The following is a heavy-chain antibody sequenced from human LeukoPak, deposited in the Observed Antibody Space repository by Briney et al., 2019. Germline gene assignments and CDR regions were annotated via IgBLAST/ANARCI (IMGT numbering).Heavy chain of an antibody. V-gene: IGHV4-59*01. CDR3: ARGIQLWLPTNWFAP. D-gene: IGHD5-18*01. Sequence: PSETLSLTCTVSGGSISSFYWSWIRQPPGKGLEYIGYIYNSGSTNYSPSLKSRVTISVDTSKNQFSLKLSSVTAADTAVYYCARGIQLWLPTNWFAPWGQGTLVTVSS. CDR1: GGSISSFY. J-gene: IGHJ5*02. CDR2: IYNSGST.